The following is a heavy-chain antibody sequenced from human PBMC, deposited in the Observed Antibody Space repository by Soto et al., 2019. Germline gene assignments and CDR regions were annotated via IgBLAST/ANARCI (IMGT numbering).Heavy chain of an antibody. Sequence: PGGSLRLSCAASGFTFSNYAMSWVRQAPGKGLEWVSAISGNGGSTYYADSVKGRFTISRDNSKNTLYLQMNSLRAEEKAESSCAVPAGLTVTGPDYWGQGTLVTVSS. CDR1: GFTFSNYA. CDR3: AVPAGLTVTGPDY. CDR2: ISGNGGST. V-gene: IGHV3-23*01. D-gene: IGHD4-4*01. J-gene: IGHJ4*02.